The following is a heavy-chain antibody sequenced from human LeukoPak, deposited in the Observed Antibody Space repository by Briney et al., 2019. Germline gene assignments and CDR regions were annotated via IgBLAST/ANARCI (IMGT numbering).Heavy chain of an antibody. D-gene: IGHD2-2*01. J-gene: IGHJ4*02. Sequence: GGSLRLSCAASEFTFSSYAMSWVRQAPGKGLEWVSAISGTGGTTYYADSVKGRFTISRDNSKNTLYLQMNSLRAEDTAVYYCAKRLYCSTTTCYGFDYWGQGALVTVSS. CDR3: AKRLYCSTTTCYGFDY. CDR1: EFTFSSYA. V-gene: IGHV3-23*01. CDR2: ISGTGGTT.